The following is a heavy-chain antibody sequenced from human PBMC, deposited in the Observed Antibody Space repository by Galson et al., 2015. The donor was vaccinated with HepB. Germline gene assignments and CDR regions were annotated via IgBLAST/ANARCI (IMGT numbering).Heavy chain of an antibody. D-gene: IGHD5-12*01. Sequence: WVSGITGSGGHIYYADSVKGRFTISRDNSKTTLYLQMNSLRAEDTAVYYCAKDGYIVAKQIYGMDVGGQGTTVTVSS. J-gene: IGHJ6*02. CDR2: ITGSGGHI. CDR3: AKDGYIVAKQIYGMDV. V-gene: IGHV3-23*01.